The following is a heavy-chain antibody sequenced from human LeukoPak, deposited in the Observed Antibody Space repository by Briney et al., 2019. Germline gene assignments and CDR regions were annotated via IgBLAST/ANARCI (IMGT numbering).Heavy chain of an antibody. CDR3: TSYGSGRKFDY. J-gene: IGHJ4*02. D-gene: IGHD3-10*01. Sequence: GGSLRLSCAVSGFSFSDAWMSWVRQTPGKGLEWVGRIESKTDGGTTDYAALVKGRFTISRDDSTNTLYLQMNSLKSEDTAVYYCTSYGSGRKFDYWGQGVLVTVSS. V-gene: IGHV3-15*04. CDR1: GFSFSDAW. CDR2: IESKTDGGTT.